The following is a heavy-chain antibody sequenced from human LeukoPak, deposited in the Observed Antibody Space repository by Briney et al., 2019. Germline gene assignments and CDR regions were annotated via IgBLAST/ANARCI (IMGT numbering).Heavy chain of an antibody. CDR2: IYPGDSET. V-gene: IGHV5-51*01. D-gene: IGHD6-13*01. CDR3: ARSQGSSWYRYYYYGMDV. Sequence: GESLKISCKASGYKFTNYWIGWVRQMPGKGLEWMTIIYPGDSETRYSPSFQGQVTISADKSISTAYLQWSSLKASDTAMYYCARSQGSSWYRYYYYGMDVWGQGTTVTVSS. CDR1: GYKFTNYW. J-gene: IGHJ6*02.